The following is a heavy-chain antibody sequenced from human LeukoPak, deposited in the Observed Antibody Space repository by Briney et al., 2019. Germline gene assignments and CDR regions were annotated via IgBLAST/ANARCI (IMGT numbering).Heavy chain of an antibody. Sequence: GASVKVSCKASGYTFTSYGISWVRQDPGQGLEWMGWISAYNGNTNYAQKLQGRVTMTTDTSTSTAYMELRSLRSDDTAVYYCARDEGGDFWSGYPDAFDIWGQGTMVTVSS. CDR3: ARDEGGDFWSGYPDAFDI. J-gene: IGHJ3*02. D-gene: IGHD3-3*01. CDR2: ISAYNGNT. CDR1: GYTFTSYG. V-gene: IGHV1-18*01.